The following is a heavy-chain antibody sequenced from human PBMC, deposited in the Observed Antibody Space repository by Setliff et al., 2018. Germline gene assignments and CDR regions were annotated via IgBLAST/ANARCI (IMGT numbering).Heavy chain of an antibody. CDR3: AREGGLQGATSYYYFYNYINV. CDR1: GYTFTGYF. Sequence: ASVKVSCKTSGYTFTGYFIHWVRQAPRQGLEWLGWINPKSGVTSYAQSFQGRIAMTRGTSINTVYMELNSLTPDDAAVYFCAREGGLQGATSYYYFYNYINVWGKGTKVTVSS. D-gene: IGHD1-26*01. J-gene: IGHJ6*03. CDR2: INPKSGVT. V-gene: IGHV1-2*02.